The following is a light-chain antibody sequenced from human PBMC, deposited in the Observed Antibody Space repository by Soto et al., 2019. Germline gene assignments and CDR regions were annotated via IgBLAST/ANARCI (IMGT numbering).Light chain of an antibody. CDR1: QSVSSN. Sequence: EIVITQAPATLALSPGERATLFCRASQSVSSNLAWYQQKPGQAHRLIIYGASTRATGIPARFSGSGSGTEFTLTISSLQSEDFAVYYCQQYKNWPTWTFGQGTKVDIK. J-gene: IGKJ1*01. CDR2: GAS. V-gene: IGKV3-15*01. CDR3: QQYKNWPTWT.